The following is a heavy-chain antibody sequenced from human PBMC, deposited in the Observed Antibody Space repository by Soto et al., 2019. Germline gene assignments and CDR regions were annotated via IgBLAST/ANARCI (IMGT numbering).Heavy chain of an antibody. D-gene: IGHD1-26*01. CDR2: IYNSVST. Sequence: PSETLSLTCTVSGGSISSGDYYWNWIRQPPGKGLEWIGYIYNSVSTYYNPSLKSRVTISVDKSKNQFSLKLSSVTAADTAVYYCAGSPWYRGNWVDPWGQGILVTVS. V-gene: IGHV4-30-4*01. J-gene: IGHJ5*02. CDR1: GGSISSGDYY. CDR3: AGSPWYRGNWVDP.